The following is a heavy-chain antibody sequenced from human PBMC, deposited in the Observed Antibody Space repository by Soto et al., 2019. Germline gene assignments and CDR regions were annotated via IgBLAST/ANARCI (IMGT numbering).Heavy chain of an antibody. J-gene: IGHJ4*02. V-gene: IGHV4-39*01. CDR2: IYYSGST. CDR3: ARHTPAISISDH. D-gene: IGHD3-3*01. Sequence: PSETLSLTCTVSGGSISSSSYYWGWIRQPPGKGLEWIGSIYYSGSTYYNPSLKSRVTISVDTSKNQFSLKLSSVTAADTAVYYCARHTPAISISDHWGQETLVTVSS. CDR1: GGSISSSSYY.